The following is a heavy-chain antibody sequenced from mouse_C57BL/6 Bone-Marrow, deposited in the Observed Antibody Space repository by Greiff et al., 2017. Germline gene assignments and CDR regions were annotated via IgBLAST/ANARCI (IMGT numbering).Heavy chain of an antibody. Sequence: VKLVESGPGLVAPSPCLSITCTVSGFSFTSYAISWVRQPPGKGLEWLGVIWTGGGTNYNSALKSRLSISKDNSKSKVSLQMNSLQTDDTARYDCARSNSYKYDAMDCWGQGTSVTVST. D-gene: IGHD2-12*01. CDR1: GFSFTSYA. CDR2: IWTGGGT. CDR3: ARSNSYKYDAMDC. J-gene: IGHJ4*01. V-gene: IGHV2-9-1*01.